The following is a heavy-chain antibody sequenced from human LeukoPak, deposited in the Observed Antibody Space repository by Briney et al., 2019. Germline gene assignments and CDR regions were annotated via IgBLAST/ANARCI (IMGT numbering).Heavy chain of an antibody. J-gene: IGHJ4*02. D-gene: IGHD6-13*01. CDR1: GFTFDDYA. CDR2: ISWNSGSI. V-gene: IGHV3-9*01. CDR3: AKDRFSKAAGYFDY. Sequence: GGSLRLSCAASGFTFDDYAMHWVRQAPGEGLEWGSGISWNSGSIGYADSVKGRFTISRDNAKNSLYLQMNSLRAEDTALYYCAKDRFSKAAGYFDYWGQGTLVTVSS.